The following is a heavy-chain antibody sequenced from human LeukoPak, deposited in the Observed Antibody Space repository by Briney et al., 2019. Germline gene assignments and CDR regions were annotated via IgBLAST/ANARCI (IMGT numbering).Heavy chain of an antibody. V-gene: IGHV4-59*08. CDR3: ARGPNGRWFDP. Sequence: SETLSLTCTVSGGSISSYYWSWIRQPPGKGLEWIGYIYYSGSTNYNPSLKSRVTISVDTSKNQFSLKLSSVTAADTAVYYCARGPNGRWFDPWGQGTLVTVSS. J-gene: IGHJ5*02. CDR2: IYYSGST. D-gene: IGHD1-1*01. CDR1: GGSISSYY.